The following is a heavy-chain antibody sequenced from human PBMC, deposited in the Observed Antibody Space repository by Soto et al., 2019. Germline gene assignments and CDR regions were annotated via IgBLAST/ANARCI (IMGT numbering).Heavy chain of an antibody. V-gene: IGHV4-4*07. J-gene: IGHJ4*02. CDR2: IYSSGTT. D-gene: IGHD6-19*01. Sequence: LSLTCNVSGGSISGYYWSWIRQAAGKGLEWVGRIYSSGTTAYSPTLKSRLTMSVDTSKNQFSLKVTSVTAADTAVYYCVRVGAVAANGGYFDYWGQGVLVTVSS. CDR3: VRVGAVAANGGYFDY. CDR1: GGSISGYY.